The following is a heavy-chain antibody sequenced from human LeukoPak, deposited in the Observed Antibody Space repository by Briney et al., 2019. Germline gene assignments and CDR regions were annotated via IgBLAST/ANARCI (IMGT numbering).Heavy chain of an antibody. V-gene: IGHV3-64D*08. CDR2: IISNGGST. CDR3: VTVGMTSIWSYLRFDP. CDR1: GFTFSTNS. J-gene: IGHJ5*02. D-gene: IGHD1-26*01. Sequence: PGGSLRLSCSASGFTFSTNSMHWVRQAPGKGLEFVSAIISNGGSTYYADSVKGRFTISRDNSKNTLYLQMSSLRAEDTAVYYCVTVGMTSIWSYLRFDPRGQGTLVSVSS.